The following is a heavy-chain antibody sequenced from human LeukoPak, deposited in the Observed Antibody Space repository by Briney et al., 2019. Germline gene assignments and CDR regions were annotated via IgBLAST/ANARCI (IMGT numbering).Heavy chain of an antibody. J-gene: IGHJ6*03. CDR2: IYTSGST. V-gene: IGHV4-4*07. CDR3: ARGFYYMDV. Sequence: SETLSLTCSVSGDSISRYYWSWIRQPAGKGLEWIGRIYTSGSTNYNPSLKSRVTMSVDTSKNQFSLKLSPVTAADTAVYYCARGFYYMDVWGKETTVTVSS. CDR1: GDSISRYY.